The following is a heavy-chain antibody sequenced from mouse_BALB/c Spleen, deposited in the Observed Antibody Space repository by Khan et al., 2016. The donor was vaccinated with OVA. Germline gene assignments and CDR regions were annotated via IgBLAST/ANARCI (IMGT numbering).Heavy chain of an antibody. Sequence: EVELVESGGGLVKPGGSLKLSCAVSGFTFSNYAMSWVRQTPEKRLEWVASISSGGSYTYYPDSVQGRFTISRDNAKNTLYLQMSSLRSEDTAIYNCGRGLFTTVVATPFAYWGQGTLVTVSA. CDR1: GFTFSNYA. CDR2: ISSGGSYT. D-gene: IGHD1-1*01. J-gene: IGHJ3*01. V-gene: IGHV5-9-3*01. CDR3: GRGLFTTVVATPFAY.